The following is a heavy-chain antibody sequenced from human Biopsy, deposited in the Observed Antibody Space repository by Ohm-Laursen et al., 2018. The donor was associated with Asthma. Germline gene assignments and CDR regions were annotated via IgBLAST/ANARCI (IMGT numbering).Heavy chain of an antibody. CDR3: VHRRRGCNGPDCYLYFHP. D-gene: IGHD2-21*01. CDR1: GFSLKIGAVG. Sequence: PTQTLTLTCTFSGFSLKIGAVGVGWIRQPPGKAPECLAVIYWIDDKYYSPSLRNRLTVSKDTSKSQVVLTMTNMDPLDTGTYYCVHRRRGCNGPDCYLYFHPWGQGLLVTVSS. J-gene: IGHJ5*02. V-gene: IGHV2-5*01. CDR2: IYWIDDK.